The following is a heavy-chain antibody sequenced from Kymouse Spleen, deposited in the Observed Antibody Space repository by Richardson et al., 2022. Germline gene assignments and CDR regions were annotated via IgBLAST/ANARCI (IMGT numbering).Heavy chain of an antibody. CDR1: GFTFSSYW. J-gene: IGHJ6*02. D-gene: IGHD2-2*02. V-gene: IGHV3-7*01. Sequence: EVQLVESGGGLVQPGGSLRLSCAASGFTFSSYWMSWVRQAPGKGLEWVANIKQDGSEKYYVDSVKGRFTISRDNAKNSLYLQMNSLRAEDTAVYYCARDWCSSTSCYYYYGMDVWGQGTTVTVSS. CDR2: IKQDGSEK. CDR3: ARDWCSSTSCYYYYGMDV.